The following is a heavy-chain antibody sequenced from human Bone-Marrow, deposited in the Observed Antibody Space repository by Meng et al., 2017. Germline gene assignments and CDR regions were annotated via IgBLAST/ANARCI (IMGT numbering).Heavy chain of an antibody. J-gene: IGHJ5*02. CDR2: TYYRSKWYN. CDR3: VRSNVNNWFDP. CDR1: GDSVSSNSAA. D-gene: IGHD4-11*01. Sequence: QVQQQQSGPGLVKPSQPLPPTCAISGDSVSSNSAAWSWIRQSPSRGLEWLGRTYYRSKWYNDYAVSVKSRITVNPDPSKNQFSLQLDSVTPEDTAVYYCVRSNVNNWFDPWGQGTLVTVSS. V-gene: IGHV6-1*01.